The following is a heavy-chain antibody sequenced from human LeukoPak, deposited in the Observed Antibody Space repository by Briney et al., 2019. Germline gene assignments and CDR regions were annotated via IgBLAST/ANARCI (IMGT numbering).Heavy chain of an antibody. D-gene: IGHD2-2*01. CDR1: GFTFSNYA. Sequence: GGSLRLSCAASGFTFSNYAMSWVRQAPGKGLEWVSAISGSGDSTYYADSVKGRLTVSRDNSKNTLYVQMNSLRAEDTAVYYCAKDLLGYCYSTSCYLGYWGQGTLVTVSS. J-gene: IGHJ4*02. V-gene: IGHV3-23*01. CDR3: AKDLLGYCYSTSCYLGY. CDR2: ISGSGDST.